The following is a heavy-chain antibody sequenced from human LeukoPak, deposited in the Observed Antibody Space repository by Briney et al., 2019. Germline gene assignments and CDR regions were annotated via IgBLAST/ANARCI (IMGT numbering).Heavy chain of an antibody. CDR2: IYHSGST. V-gene: IGHV4-38-2*02. Sequence: SETLSLTCAVSGYSISSGYYWGWIRQPPGKGLEWIGSIYHSGSTYYNPSLKSRVTISVDTSKNQFSLKLSSVTAADTAVYYCARDWRQQLGDDAFDTWGQGTMVTVSS. J-gene: IGHJ3*02. CDR1: GYSISSGYY. D-gene: IGHD6-13*01. CDR3: ARDWRQQLGDDAFDT.